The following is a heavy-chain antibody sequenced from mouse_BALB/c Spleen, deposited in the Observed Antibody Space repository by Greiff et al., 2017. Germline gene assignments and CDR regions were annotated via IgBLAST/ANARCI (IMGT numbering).Heavy chain of an antibody. D-gene: IGHD2-14*01. CDR1: GFTFTDYY. J-gene: IGHJ2*01. V-gene: IGHV7-3*02. CDR2: IRNKANGYTT. Sequence: EVKLVESGGGLVQPGGSLRLSCATSGFTFTDYYMSWVRQPPGKALEWLGFIRNKANGYTTEYSASVKGRFTISRDNSQSILYLQMNTLRAEDSATYYCARDNGTTGPFDYWGQGTTLTVSS. CDR3: ARDNGTTGPFDY.